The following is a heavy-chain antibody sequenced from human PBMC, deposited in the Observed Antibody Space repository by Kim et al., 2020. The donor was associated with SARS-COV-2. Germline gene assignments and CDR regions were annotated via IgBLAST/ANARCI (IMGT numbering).Heavy chain of an antibody. CDR3: AKSGDPYSGSLPHPFDY. V-gene: IGHV3-23*01. D-gene: IGHD1-26*01. J-gene: IGHJ4*02. CDR2: ISGSGGST. Sequence: GGSLRLSCAASGFTFSSYAMSWVRQAPGKGLEWVSAISGSGGSTYYADSVKGRFTISRDNSKNTLYLQMNSLRAEDTAVYYCAKSGDPYSGSLPHPFDYWGQGTLVTVSS. CDR1: GFTFSSYA.